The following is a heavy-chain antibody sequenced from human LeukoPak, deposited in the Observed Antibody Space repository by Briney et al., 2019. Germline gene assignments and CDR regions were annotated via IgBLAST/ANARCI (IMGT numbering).Heavy chain of an antibody. V-gene: IGHV3-23*01. D-gene: IGHD3-10*01. CDR2: ISGSGGST. J-gene: IGHJ6*02. Sequence: GGSLRLSCAASGFTFSSYAMSWVRQAPGKGLEWVSAISGSGGSTYYADSVKGRFTISRDNSKNTLYLQMNSLRAEDTAVYYCAKEPARPPGIWFGELNGMDVWGQGTTVTVSS. CDR3: AKEPARPPGIWFGELNGMDV. CDR1: GFTFSSYA.